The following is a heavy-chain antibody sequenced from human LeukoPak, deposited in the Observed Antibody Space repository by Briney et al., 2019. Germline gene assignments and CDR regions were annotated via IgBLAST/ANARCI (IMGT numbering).Heavy chain of an antibody. V-gene: IGHV1-46*01. Sequence: VASVKVSCKASGYTFTSYYMHRVRQAPGQGLEWMGIINPSGGSTSYAQKFQGRVTMTRDTSTSTVYMELSSLRSEDTAVYYCARMHRPYYFDYWGQGTLVTVSS. CDR1: GYTFTSYY. J-gene: IGHJ4*02. CDR2: INPSGGST. CDR3: ARMHRPYYFDY. D-gene: IGHD2-21*01.